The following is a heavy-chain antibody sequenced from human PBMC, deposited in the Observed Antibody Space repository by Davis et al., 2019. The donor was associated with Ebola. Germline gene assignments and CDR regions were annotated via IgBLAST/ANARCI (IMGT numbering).Heavy chain of an antibody. J-gene: IGHJ6*02. CDR2: ISSSSSTI. V-gene: IGHV3-48*01. D-gene: IGHD2-15*01. CDR3: ARDSCSGGSCYGYGMDV. Sequence: GESLKISCAASGFTFSSYSMNWVRQAPGKGLEWVSYISSSSSTIYYADSVKGRFTISRDNAKDSLYLQMNSLRAEDTAVYYCARDSCSGGSCYGYGMDVWGQGTTVTVSS. CDR1: GFTFSSYS.